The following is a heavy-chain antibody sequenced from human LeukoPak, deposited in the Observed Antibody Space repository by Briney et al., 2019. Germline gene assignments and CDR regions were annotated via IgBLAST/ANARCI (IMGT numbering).Heavy chain of an antibody. CDR2: IYHSGSI. J-gene: IGHJ3*02. CDR3: AAVLLWCGELSDDAFDI. D-gene: IGHD3-10*01. Sequence: SETLSRTCTVSGYSISSGYYWGWIRQPPGKGLEWIGSIYHSGSIYYNASLKSRVTISVDTSKNQFSLKLSSVTAADTAVYYCAAVLLWCGELSDDAFDIWGQGTMVTVSS. CDR1: GYSISSGYY. V-gene: IGHV4-38-2*02.